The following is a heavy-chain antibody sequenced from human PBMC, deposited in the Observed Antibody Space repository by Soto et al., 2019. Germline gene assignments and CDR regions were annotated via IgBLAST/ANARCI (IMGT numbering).Heavy chain of an antibody. D-gene: IGHD6-19*01. CDR3: ARGIAVTGRQTNFDY. J-gene: IGHJ4*02. CDR2: IYYSGST. Sequence: SATLSLTCTVSGGSISSGAYYWAWIRQHPGKGLEWIGYIYYSGSTYYNPSLKSRLTISIDTSKNQFSLRLSSVTAADTAVYYCARGIAVTGRQTNFDYWGQGTLVTVSS. CDR1: GGSISSGAYY. V-gene: IGHV4-31*03.